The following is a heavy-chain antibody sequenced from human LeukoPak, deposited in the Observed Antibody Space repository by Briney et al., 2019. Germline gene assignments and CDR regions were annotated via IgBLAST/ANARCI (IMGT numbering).Heavy chain of an antibody. D-gene: IGHD2-21*01. J-gene: IGHJ3*02. V-gene: IGHV3-21*04. CDR1: GFTFSSYS. CDR2: ISSSSSYI. Sequence: GGSLRLSCAASGFTFSSYSMNWVRQALGKGLEWVSSISSSSSYIYYADSVKGRFTISRDNAKNSLYLQMNSLRAEDTAVYYCAAACGGDCYYDAFDIWGQGTMVTVSS. CDR3: AAACGGDCYYDAFDI.